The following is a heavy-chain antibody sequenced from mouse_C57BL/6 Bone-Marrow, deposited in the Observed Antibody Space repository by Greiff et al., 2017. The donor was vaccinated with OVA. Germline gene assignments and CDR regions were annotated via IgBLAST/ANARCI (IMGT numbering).Heavy chain of an antibody. J-gene: IGHJ3*01. V-gene: IGHV2-2*01. Sequence: QVQLQQSGPGLVQPSQSLSITCTVSGFSLTSYGVHWVRQSPGKGLEWLGVIWSGGSTDYNAAFISRLSISKDNSKSQVFFKMNSLQADDTAIYYCARKGDYYYGSSYGFFAYWGQGTLVTVSA. D-gene: IGHD1-1*01. CDR1: GFSLTSYG. CDR2: IWSGGST. CDR3: ARKGDYYYGSSYGFFAY.